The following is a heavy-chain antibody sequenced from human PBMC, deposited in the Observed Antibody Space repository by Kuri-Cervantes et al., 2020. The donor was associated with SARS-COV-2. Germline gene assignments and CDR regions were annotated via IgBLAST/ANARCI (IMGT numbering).Heavy chain of an antibody. J-gene: IGHJ6*02. D-gene: IGHD2-15*01. CDR1: GGSISSSSYY. CDR3: ARHPRKRGRGG. CDR2: VYYDGST. V-gene: IGHV4-39*01. Sequence: GSLRLSCTVSGGSISSSSYYWAWIRQPPGKGPGWIGSVYYDGSTYYTPSLKSRVTISVDTSKTQFSLKVGSVTAADTAVYYCARHPRKRGRGGGGQGTTVTVSS.